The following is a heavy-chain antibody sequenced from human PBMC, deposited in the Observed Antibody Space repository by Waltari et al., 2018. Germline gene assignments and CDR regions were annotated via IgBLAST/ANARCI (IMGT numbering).Heavy chain of an antibody. CDR1: GFTFSTAW. CDR3: GDFTAFDY. CDR2: IKSWVSGGTT. J-gene: IGHJ4*02. D-gene: IGHD2-8*02. Sequence: EVRLVESGGGLVEPGGSLRLSCAGSGFTFSTAWMHWARQAPGKGLEWIGRIKSWVSGGTTEYGAPVKGRFTSSRDDSKDTVYLQMNSLKTEDTGVYYCGDFTAFDYWGQGSLVIVSP. V-gene: IGHV3-15*01.